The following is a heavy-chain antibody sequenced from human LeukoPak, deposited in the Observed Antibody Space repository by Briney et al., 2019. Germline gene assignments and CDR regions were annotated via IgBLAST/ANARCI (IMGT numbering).Heavy chain of an antibody. Sequence: SETLSLTCAVYGGSFSGYYWSWIRQPPGKGREWIGEINHSGSTNYNPSLRSRVTISVDTSKNQFSLKLSSVTAADTAVYYCARAGLLRVWGSYPLSNWFDPWGQGTLVTVSS. V-gene: IGHV4-34*01. CDR2: INHSGST. CDR1: GGSFSGYY. J-gene: IGHJ5*02. D-gene: IGHD3-16*02. CDR3: ARAGLLRVWGSYPLSNWFDP.